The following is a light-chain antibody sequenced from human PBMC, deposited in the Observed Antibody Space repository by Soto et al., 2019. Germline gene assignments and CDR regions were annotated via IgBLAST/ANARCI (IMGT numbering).Light chain of an antibody. V-gene: IGKV1-5*03. CDR3: QQANSFPIS. Sequence: DIHMTQSPATLSASVGDRVTITCRASESIDSWLAWHQQKPGRAPKLLISKASSLESGVPSRFSGSGSGTDFTLTISNLQPEDFATYYCQQANSFPISFGQGTRLEIK. J-gene: IGKJ5*01. CDR1: ESIDSW. CDR2: KAS.